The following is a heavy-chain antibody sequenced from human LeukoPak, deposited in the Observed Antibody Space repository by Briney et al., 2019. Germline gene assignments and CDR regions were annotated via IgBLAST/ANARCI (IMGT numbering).Heavy chain of an antibody. CDR3: AKTFGPSSGYYYFDY. D-gene: IGHD3-22*01. Sequence: GGSLRLSCAASGFTFSSYGMHWVRQAPGKGLEWVTLIQHDGTNKYYAASVTGRFTISRDNSKNTLYLQMNSLRAEDTAVYYCAKTFGPSSGYYYFDYWGQGALVTVSS. V-gene: IGHV3-30*02. CDR1: GFTFSSYG. J-gene: IGHJ4*02. CDR2: IQHDGTNK.